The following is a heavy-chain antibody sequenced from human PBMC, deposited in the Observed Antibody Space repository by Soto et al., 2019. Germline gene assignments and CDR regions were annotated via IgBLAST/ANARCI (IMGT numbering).Heavy chain of an antibody. J-gene: IGHJ4*01. CDR2: IDPTNSQI. D-gene: IGHD3-10*01. CDR3: ARLRGVGGGGDY. CDR1: GYRFTSSW. V-gene: IGHV5-10-1*01. Sequence: LKISCAASGYRFTSSWITWVRQISGKGLEWMATIDPTNSQINYNPSFRGHVTLSVDKSASTAYLEWISVRASDTAIYYCARLRGVGGGGDYWGQGTLVTVSS.